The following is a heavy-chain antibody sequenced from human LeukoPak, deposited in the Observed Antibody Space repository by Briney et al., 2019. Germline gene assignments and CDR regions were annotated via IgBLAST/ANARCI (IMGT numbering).Heavy chain of an antibody. J-gene: IGHJ4*02. CDR2: VHRDGSI. D-gene: IGHD2-15*01. CDR3: ARDSGSASWAYS. Sequence: GGSLRLSCAASGISVSENYMSWVRQAPGKGLEWVCVVHRDGSIEYADSVKGRFTISRDIAENTRSLQMNSLRVEDTAVYYCARDSGSASWAYSWGQGTLVTVSS. V-gene: IGHV3-66*02. CDR1: GISVSENY.